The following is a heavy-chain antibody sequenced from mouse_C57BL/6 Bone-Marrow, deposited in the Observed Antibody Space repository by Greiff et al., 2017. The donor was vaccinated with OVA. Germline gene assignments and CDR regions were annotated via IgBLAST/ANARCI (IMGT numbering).Heavy chain of an antibody. J-gene: IGHJ2*01. CDR3: AILYDYDDY. CDR2: IYPGDGDT. D-gene: IGHD2-4*01. V-gene: IGHV1-82*01. Sequence: QVQLQQSGPELVKPGASVKISCKASGYAFSSSWMNWVKQRPGKGLEWIGRIYPGDGDTNYNGKFKGKSTLTADKSSSTAYMQLSSLTSEDSAVYFCAILYDYDDYRGQGTTLTVSS. CDR1: GYAFSSSW.